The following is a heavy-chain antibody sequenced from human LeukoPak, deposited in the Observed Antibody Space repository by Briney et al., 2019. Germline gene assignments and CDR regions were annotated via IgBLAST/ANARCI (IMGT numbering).Heavy chain of an antibody. CDR2: ISGSGDST. CDR3: VTYYDFWSGYYPPWFDP. D-gene: IGHD3-3*01. CDR1: GFTFSNYA. Sequence: GGSLRLSCAASGFTFSNYAMRWVRQAPGKGLEWVSGISGSGDSTYYADSVKGRFTISRDNSKNTLYLQMNSLRAEDTAVYYCVTYYDFWSGYYPPWFDPWGQGTLVTVSS. V-gene: IGHV3-23*01. J-gene: IGHJ5*02.